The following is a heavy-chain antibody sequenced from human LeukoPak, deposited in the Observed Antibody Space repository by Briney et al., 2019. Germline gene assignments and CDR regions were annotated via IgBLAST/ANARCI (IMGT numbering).Heavy chain of an antibody. J-gene: IGHJ4*02. D-gene: IGHD4-23*01. CDR3: ARDLYGGNIADY. Sequence: SVKVSCKASGGTFSSYAISWVRQAPGQGLEWMGGVIPIFGTANYAQKFQGRVTITADESTSTAYMELSSLRSEDTAVYYCARDLYGGNIADYWGQGTLVTVSS. CDR2: VIPIFGTA. CDR1: GGTFSSYA. V-gene: IGHV1-69*13.